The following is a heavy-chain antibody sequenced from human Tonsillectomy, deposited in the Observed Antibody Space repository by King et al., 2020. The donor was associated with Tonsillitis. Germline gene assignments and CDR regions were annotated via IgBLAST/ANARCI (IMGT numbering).Heavy chain of an antibody. J-gene: IGHJ6*02. Sequence: EVQLVESGGGLVKPGGSLRLSCAASGFTFSSYSINWVRQAPGKGLEWVSSIRSSSSYIYCADSVKGRFTISRDNAKNSLYLQMNSLRAEDTAIYYCARDFYDSKGRTGGMDVWGQGTTVTVSS. CDR2: IRSSSSYI. V-gene: IGHV3-21*01. CDR1: GFTFSSYS. D-gene: IGHD3-22*01. CDR3: ARDFYDSKGRTGGMDV.